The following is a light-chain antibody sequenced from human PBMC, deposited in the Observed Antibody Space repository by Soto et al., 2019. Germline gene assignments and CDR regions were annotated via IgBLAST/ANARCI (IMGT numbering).Light chain of an antibody. CDR3: QQYGSSPRT. CDR2: GAS. Sequence: EIVLTQSPGTLSLSPGERATLSCRASQSISSTYLAWYQQKPGQAPRLLIHGASSRATGIPDRFSGSGSGTDFTLTISRLEPEDFAVYYCQQYGSSPRTFGQRTKVDI. J-gene: IGKJ1*01. CDR1: QSISSTY. V-gene: IGKV3-20*01.